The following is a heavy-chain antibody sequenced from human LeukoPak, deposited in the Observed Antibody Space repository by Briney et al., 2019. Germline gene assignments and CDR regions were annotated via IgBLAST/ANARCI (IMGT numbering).Heavy chain of an antibody. J-gene: IGHJ4*02. CDR2: ISGSGGTT. CDR1: GFTFGNYA. Sequence: RTGGSLRLSCAASGFTFGNYAMSWVRQAPGKGLEWVSGISGSGGTTCYADSVKGRFTISRDNPENTLYLQMNSLRAEDTAVYYCAKAPPYKKYFDYWGQGTLVTVSS. D-gene: IGHD1-1*01. CDR3: AKAPPYKKYFDY. V-gene: IGHV3-23*01.